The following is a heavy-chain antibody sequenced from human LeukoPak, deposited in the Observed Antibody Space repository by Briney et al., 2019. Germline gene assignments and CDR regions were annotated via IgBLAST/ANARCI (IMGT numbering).Heavy chain of an antibody. V-gene: IGHV4-34*01. J-gene: IGHJ4*02. Sequence: SETLSLTCAVCGGSFSGYYWSWIRQPPGKGLEWIGEINHSGSTNYNPSLKSRVTISVDTSKNQFSLKLSSVTAADTAVYYCARKHGSYGCFDYWGQGTLVTVSS. CDR2: INHSGST. CDR3: ARKHGSYGCFDY. D-gene: IGHD5-18*01. CDR1: GGSFSGYY.